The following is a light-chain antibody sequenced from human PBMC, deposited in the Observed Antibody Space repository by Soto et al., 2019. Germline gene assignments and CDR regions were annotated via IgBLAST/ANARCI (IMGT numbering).Light chain of an antibody. CDR1: SSDVGGYNY. CDR2: DVS. J-gene: IGLJ1*01. CDR3: SSYTSSSTLGV. Sequence: QSVLTQPASVSGSPAQSITISCTGTSSDVGGYNYVSWYQQHPGKAPKLMIYDVSNRPSGVSNRFSGSKSGNTASLTISGLQAEDEADYYCSSYTSSSTLGVFGTGTKVTVL. V-gene: IGLV2-14*01.